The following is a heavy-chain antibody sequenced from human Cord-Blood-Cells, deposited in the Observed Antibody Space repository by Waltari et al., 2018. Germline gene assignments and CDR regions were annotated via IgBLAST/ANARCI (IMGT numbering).Heavy chain of an antibody. Sequence: QLQLQVSGPGLVKPSETLSLPCTVSGGSISRSSHYCAWIRQPPGKGLEWIGSIYYSGSTYYNPSLKSRVTISVDTSKNQFSMKLSSVTAADTAVYYCATRLITGTDYWGQGTLVTVSS. CDR3: ATRLITGTDY. J-gene: IGHJ4*02. CDR2: IYYSGST. D-gene: IGHD1-20*01. V-gene: IGHV4-39*01. CDR1: GGSISRSSHY.